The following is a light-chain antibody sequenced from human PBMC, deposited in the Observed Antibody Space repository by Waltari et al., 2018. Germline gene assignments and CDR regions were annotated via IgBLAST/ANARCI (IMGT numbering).Light chain of an antibody. Sequence: EIVLTQSPGTLSLSPGERATLSCRASESVSGSDLAWYQQKPGQAPRLLIHGVSSRATGIPDRFSGSGSGTDFSLIISRLEPEDFAVYYCQQYGTTPCTFGQGTKLEI. J-gene: IGKJ2*02. V-gene: IGKV3-20*01. CDR3: QQYGTTPCT. CDR1: ESVSGSD. CDR2: GVS.